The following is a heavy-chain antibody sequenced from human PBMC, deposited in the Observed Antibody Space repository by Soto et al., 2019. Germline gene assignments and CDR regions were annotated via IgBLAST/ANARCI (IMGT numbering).Heavy chain of an antibody. Sequence: SHNYYGAWIRQPPGKGLEWIGSIYYTGSTYYSPSLKSRVTISVDTSKNQFSLSLTSVTASDTAVYYCAREELGGSYFLTGREGMDVWGQGTTVTVSS. CDR3: AREELGGSYFLTGREGMDV. CDR1: SHNYY. J-gene: IGHJ6*02. CDR2: IYYTGST. D-gene: IGHD1-26*01. V-gene: IGHV4-39*02.